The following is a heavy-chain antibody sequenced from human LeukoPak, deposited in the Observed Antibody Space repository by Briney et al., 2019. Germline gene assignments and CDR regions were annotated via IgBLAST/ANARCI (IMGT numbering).Heavy chain of an antibody. V-gene: IGHV3-33*08. J-gene: IGHJ4*02. CDR1: GFTFSSYA. CDR2: IWYDGSNK. CDR3: ARGEDYYDSSGLDY. D-gene: IGHD3-22*01. Sequence: GGSLRLSCAASGFTFSSYAMSWVRQAPGKGLEWVAVIWYDGSNKYYADSVKGRFTISRDNSKNTLYLQMNSLRAEDTAVYYCARGEDYYDSSGLDYWGQGTLVTVSS.